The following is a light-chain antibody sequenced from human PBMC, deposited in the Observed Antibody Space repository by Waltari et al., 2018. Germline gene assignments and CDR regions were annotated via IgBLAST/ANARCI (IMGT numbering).Light chain of an antibody. CDR2: EDT. CDR3: CSYAGSSIWV. V-gene: IGLV2-23*01. J-gene: IGLJ3*02. CDR1: SSAVGSYNL. Sequence: QSALTQPASVSGSPGQSITISCTGTSSAVGSYNLVSWYQQHPGKAPKPMIYEDTKRPSGVSNRFSGSKSGNTASLTISGLQAEDEADYYCCSYAGSSIWVFGGGTELTVL.